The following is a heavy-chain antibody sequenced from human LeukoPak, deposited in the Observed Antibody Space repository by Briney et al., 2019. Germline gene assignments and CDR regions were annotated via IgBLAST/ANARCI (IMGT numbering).Heavy chain of an antibody. J-gene: IGHJ4*02. D-gene: IGHD3-9*01. CDR2: ISYDGSDK. CDR1: GFSFSSYA. CDR3: ARDSSGYYIGGYFDY. V-gene: IGHV3-30*04. Sequence: PGGSLTLSCPASGFSFSSYAMHWVRQAPGKGLEWVAVISYDGSDKYYANSVKGRFTISRDNSKNTLYLEMNSLRPDDTAVYYCARDSSGYYIGGYFDYWGQGTLVTVSS.